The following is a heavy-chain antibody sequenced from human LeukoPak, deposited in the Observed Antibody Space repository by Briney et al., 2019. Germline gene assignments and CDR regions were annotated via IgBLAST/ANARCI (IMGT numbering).Heavy chain of an antibody. CDR1: GYTFTSYG. J-gene: IGHJ6*03. CDR3: ARGTGSGSYYFYYYYYYMDV. V-gene: IGHV1-18*01. Sequence: ASVKVSCKASGYTFTSYGTSWVRQAPGQGLEWMGWISTYNGNTNYAQKLQGRVSMTTDTSTSTAYMELSSLRSEDTAVYYCARGTGSGSYYFYYYYYYMDVWGKGTTVTVSS. D-gene: IGHD3-10*01. CDR2: ISTYNGNT.